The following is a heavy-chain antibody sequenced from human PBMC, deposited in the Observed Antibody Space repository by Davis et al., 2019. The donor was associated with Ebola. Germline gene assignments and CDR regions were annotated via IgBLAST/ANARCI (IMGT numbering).Heavy chain of an antibody. CDR1: GFTFGDYA. CDR2: IRSKAYGGTT. CDR3: TREFGGSYDY. D-gene: IGHD1-26*01. J-gene: IGHJ4*02. V-gene: IGHV3-49*04. Sequence: GESLKISCTASGFTFGDYAMSWVRQAPGKGLEWVGFIRSKAYGGTTEYAASVKGRFTISRDDSKSIAYLQMNNLKTDDTALYYCTREFGGSYDYWGQGTLVTVSS.